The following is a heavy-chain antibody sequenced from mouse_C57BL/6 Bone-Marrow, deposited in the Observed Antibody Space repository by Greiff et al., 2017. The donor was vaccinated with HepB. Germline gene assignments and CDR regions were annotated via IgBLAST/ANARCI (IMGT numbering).Heavy chain of an antibody. Sequence: DVMLVESGGGLVKPGGSLKLSCAASGFTFSDYGMHWVRQAPEKGLEWVAYISSGSSTIYYADTVKGRFTISRDNAKNTLFLQMTSLRSEDTAMYYCARPPYYCGSSYVAMDYWGQGTSVTVSS. CDR1: GFTFSDYG. V-gene: IGHV5-17*01. CDR3: ARPPYYCGSSYVAMDY. D-gene: IGHD1-1*01. J-gene: IGHJ4*01. CDR2: ISSGSSTI.